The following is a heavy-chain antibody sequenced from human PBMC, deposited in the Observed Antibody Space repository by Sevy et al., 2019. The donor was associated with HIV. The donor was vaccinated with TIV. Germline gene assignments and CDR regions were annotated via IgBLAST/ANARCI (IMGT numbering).Heavy chain of an antibody. J-gene: IGHJ6*02. CDR1: GYTFTSYD. Sequence: ASVKVSCKASGYTFTSYDINWVRQATGQGLEWMGWMNPNSGNTGYAQKFQGRVTMTRNTSISTAYMEPSSLRSEDPASYYCARAAVVVPAAILDYYYYGMDVWGQGTTVTVSS. D-gene: IGHD2-2*02. V-gene: IGHV1-8*01. CDR3: ARAAVVVPAAILDYYYYGMDV. CDR2: MNPNSGNT.